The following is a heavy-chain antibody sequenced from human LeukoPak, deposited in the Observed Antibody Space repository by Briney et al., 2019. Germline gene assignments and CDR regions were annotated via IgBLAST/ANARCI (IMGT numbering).Heavy chain of an antibody. CDR2: IYYSGST. CDR1: GGSISGSSYY. J-gene: IGHJ6*02. CDR3: AREYYYYGMDV. Sequence: SETLPLTCTVSGGSISGSSYYWGWIRQPPGTGLEWIGSIYYSGSTYYNPSLKSRVTISVDTSKNQFSLKLSSATAADTAVYYCAREYYYYGMDVWGQGTTVTVSS. V-gene: IGHV4-39*07.